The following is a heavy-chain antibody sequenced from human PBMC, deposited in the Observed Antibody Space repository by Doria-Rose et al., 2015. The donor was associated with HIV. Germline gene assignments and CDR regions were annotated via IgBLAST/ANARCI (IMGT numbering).Heavy chain of an antibody. CDR1: GGSLSSPGMG. J-gene: IGHJ4*02. CDR3: ARIKSSRWYHKYYFDF. Sequence: ESGPVLVKPTETLTLTCTVSGGSLSSPGMGVSWIRQPPGKALEWLANIFSDDERSCKTSLKSRLTISRGTSKSQVVLTMTDMDPVDTATYYCARIKSSRWYHKYYFDFWGQGTLVIVSA. CDR2: IFSDDER. V-gene: IGHV2-26*01. D-gene: IGHD6-13*01.